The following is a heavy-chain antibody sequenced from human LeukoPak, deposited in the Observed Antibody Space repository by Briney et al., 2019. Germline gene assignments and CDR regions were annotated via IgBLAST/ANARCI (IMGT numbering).Heavy chain of an antibody. J-gene: IGHJ4*02. D-gene: IGHD3-22*01. Sequence: GGSLRLSCAASGFTFSTYSMNWVRQAPGKGLEWVSNISSSSSTIYYADSVKGRFTISRDNAKNSLYLQMNSLRAEDTAVYYCARGSTYYDSSGQVPFDYWGQGTLVTVSS. CDR3: ARGSTYYDSSGQVPFDY. CDR2: ISSSSSTI. V-gene: IGHV3-48*01. CDR1: GFTFSTYS.